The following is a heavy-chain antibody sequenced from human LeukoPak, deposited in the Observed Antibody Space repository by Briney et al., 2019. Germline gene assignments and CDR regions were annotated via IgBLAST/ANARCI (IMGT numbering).Heavy chain of an antibody. D-gene: IGHD3-16*01. V-gene: IGHV3-48*01. CDR3: ARGGDYVWGSSYYFDY. J-gene: IGHJ4*02. Sequence: GGSLRLSCAASGFTFSSYGMHWVRQAPGKGLEWVSYISSSSSTIYYADSVKGRFTISRDNAKNSLYLQMNSLRAEDTAVYYCARGGDYVWGSSYYFDYWGQGTLVTVSS. CDR1: GFTFSSYG. CDR2: ISSSSSTI.